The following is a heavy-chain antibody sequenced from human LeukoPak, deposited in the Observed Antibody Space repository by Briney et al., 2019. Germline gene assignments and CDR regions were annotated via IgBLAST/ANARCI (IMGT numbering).Heavy chain of an antibody. J-gene: IGHJ6*02. CDR3: ASDSPYYGMDV. V-gene: IGHV3-7*01. CDR2: MNIDGSEK. Sequence: GRSLRLSCAASGFTFSSYWMGWVRQAPGKRLEWVANMNIDGSEKYYADSVKGRFTISRDNARNSVYLQMNSLRVEDTAVYHCASDSPYYGMDVWGQGTTVTVSS. CDR1: GFTFSSYW.